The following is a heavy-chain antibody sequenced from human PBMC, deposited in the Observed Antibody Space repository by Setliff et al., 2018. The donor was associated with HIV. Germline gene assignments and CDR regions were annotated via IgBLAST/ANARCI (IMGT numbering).Heavy chain of an antibody. J-gene: IGHJ6*02. Sequence: ASVKVSCKASGGTFSSYAISWVRQATGQGLEWMGWMNPNSGNTGYAQKFQGRVTMTRNTSISTAYMELSSLRSEDTAVYYCARWAMVRGVIITSPPSGMDVWGQGTTVTVSS. CDR1: GGTFSSYA. V-gene: IGHV1-8*02. CDR3: ARWAMVRGVIITSPPSGMDV. CDR2: MNPNSGNT. D-gene: IGHD3-10*01.